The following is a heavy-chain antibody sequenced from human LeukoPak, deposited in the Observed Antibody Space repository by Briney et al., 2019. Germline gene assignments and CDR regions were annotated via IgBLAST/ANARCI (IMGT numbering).Heavy chain of an antibody. V-gene: IGHV4-61*02. CDR3: ARDTIFGVALFFDS. Sequence: PSQTLSLTCTVSGGSISSGSYYWSWIRQPAGKGLEWIGRIYTSGSTNYNPSLRSRVTISVDTSKNQISLKLSSVTAADTAVYYCARDTIFGVALFFDSWGQGTLVTVSS. CDR1: GGSISSGSYY. CDR2: IYTSGST. D-gene: IGHD3-3*01. J-gene: IGHJ4*02.